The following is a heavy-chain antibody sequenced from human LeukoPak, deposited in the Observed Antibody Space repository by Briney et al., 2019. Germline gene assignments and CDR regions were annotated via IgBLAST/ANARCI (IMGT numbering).Heavy chain of an antibody. J-gene: IGHJ5*01. CDR2: IIPILGIA. CDR3: ARGRYYGSGSKNWFDS. D-gene: IGHD3-10*01. V-gene: IGHV1-69*02. Sequence: ASVKVSCKTSGDTFSDYTVKWVRQGPGQGLEWMGRIIPILGIATYAQKFQDRVTITADRSTSTAYMELSSLRSEDTAVYYCARGRYYGSGSKNWFDSWGQGTPVTVSS. CDR1: GDTFSDYT.